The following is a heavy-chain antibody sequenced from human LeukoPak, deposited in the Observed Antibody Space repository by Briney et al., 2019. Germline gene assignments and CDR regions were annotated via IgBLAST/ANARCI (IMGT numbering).Heavy chain of an antibody. J-gene: IGHJ5*02. Sequence: GGSLRLSCAASGFTFDDYAMHWVRQAPGKGLEWVSLISGDGGSTYYADSVKGRFTISRDNSRNSLYLQMNSLRTEDTALYYCAKDISDYYGSGTDGFDPWGQGTLVTVSS. CDR1: GFTFDDYA. CDR2: ISGDGGST. D-gene: IGHD3-10*01. CDR3: AKDISDYYGSGTDGFDP. V-gene: IGHV3-43*02.